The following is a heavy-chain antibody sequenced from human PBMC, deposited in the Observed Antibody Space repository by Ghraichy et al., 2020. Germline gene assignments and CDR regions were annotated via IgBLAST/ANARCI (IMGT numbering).Heavy chain of an antibody. V-gene: IGHV4-39*01. CDR1: GGSISSSSYY. CDR2: IYYSGST. J-gene: IGHJ4*02. CDR3: ARGGYFDWLSPTDY. Sequence: SLTCTVSGGSISSSSYYWGWIRQPPGKGLEWIGSIYYSGSTYYNPSLKSRVTISVDTSKNQFSLKLSSVTAADTAVYYCARGGYFDWLSPTDYWGQGTLVTVSS. D-gene: IGHD3-9*01.